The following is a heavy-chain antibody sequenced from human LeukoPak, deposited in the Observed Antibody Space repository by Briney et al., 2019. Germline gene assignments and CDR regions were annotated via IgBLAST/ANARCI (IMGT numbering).Heavy chain of an antibody. V-gene: IGHV1-69*05. CDR1: GGTFSSYA. CDR2: IIPIFGTA. D-gene: IGHD3-3*01. Sequence: ASVKVSCKASGGTFSSYAISWVRQAPGQGLEWMGRIIPIFGTANYAQKFQGRVTITTDESTSTAYMELSSLRSEDTAVYCCARDRIGHDFWSGSSSSPFDYWGQGTLVTVSS. CDR3: ARDRIGHDFWSGSSSSPFDY. J-gene: IGHJ4*02.